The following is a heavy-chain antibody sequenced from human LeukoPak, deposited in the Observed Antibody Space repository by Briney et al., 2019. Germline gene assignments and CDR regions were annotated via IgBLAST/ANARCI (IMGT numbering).Heavy chain of an antibody. Sequence: GGSLRLSCAASGLTFSTYWMHWVRQAPGKGLVWVSRIYNDGSSTSYADSVKGRFTISRDNAKSTLYLQMNSLRAEDTAVYYCARVRGGSGRSYAADAFDIWGQGTMVTVSS. V-gene: IGHV3-74*01. D-gene: IGHD1-26*01. J-gene: IGHJ3*02. CDR1: GLTFSTYW. CDR3: ARVRGGSGRSYAADAFDI. CDR2: IYNDGSST.